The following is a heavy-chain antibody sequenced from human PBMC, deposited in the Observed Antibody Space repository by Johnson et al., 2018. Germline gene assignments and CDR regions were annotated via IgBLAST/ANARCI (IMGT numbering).Heavy chain of an antibody. Sequence: VQLVESGGGLVQPGGSLRLSCAASGFTFGTYAISWVRQTLGKGLEWVSAIRGGGDSTYYADSVKGRFTISRDNSKNTLYLQMNSLRAEDTALYYCAKGHGDWDVGVLHHWGQGTLVTVSS. CDR1: GFTFGTYA. CDR2: IRGGGDST. CDR3: AKGHGDWDVGVLHH. J-gene: IGHJ1*01. V-gene: IGHV3-23*04. D-gene: IGHD3/OR15-3a*01.